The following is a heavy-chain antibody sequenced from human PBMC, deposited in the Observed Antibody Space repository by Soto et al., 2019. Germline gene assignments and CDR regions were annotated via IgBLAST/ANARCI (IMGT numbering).Heavy chain of an antibody. J-gene: IGHJ5*02. CDR1: GFTFSSYA. CDR3: AKDRSVDTRYGFDP. Sequence: EVQLLESGGGLVQPGGSLRLSCAASGFTFSSYAMSWVRQAPGKGLEWVSAISGSGGSTYYADSVKGRFTISRDNSKSTLYLQMNSLRADDTAVYYCAKDRSVDTRYGFDPWGQGTLVTVSS. V-gene: IGHV3-23*01. D-gene: IGHD5-18*01. CDR2: ISGSGGST.